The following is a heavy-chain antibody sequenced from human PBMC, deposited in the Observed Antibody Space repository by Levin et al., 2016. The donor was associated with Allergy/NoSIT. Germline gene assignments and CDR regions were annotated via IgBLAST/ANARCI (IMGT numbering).Heavy chain of an antibody. CDR2: INAGNGNT. Sequence: ASVKVSCKASGYTFTSYAMHWVRQAPGQRLEWMGWINAGNGNTKYSQKFQGRVTITRDTSASTAYMELSSLRSEDTAVYYCARDPSYYDFWSGYYSYFDYWGQGTLVTVSS. D-gene: IGHD3-3*01. CDR3: ARDPSYYDFWSGYYSYFDY. J-gene: IGHJ4*02. V-gene: IGHV1-3*01. CDR1: GYTFTSYA.